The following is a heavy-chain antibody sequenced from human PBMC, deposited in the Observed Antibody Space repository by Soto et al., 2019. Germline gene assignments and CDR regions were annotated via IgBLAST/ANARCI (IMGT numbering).Heavy chain of an antibody. V-gene: IGHV3-74*01. D-gene: IGHD3-10*01. J-gene: IGHJ4*02. Sequence: PGGSLRLSCAASEFIFKMYWMHWVRQSPGKGLVWISRIYNDGTYSDYADSVRGRFTISRDNVNDTLYLQMNNLRAEDSGLYYCKRATRPISTGTGAYWGQGTQVTVSS. CDR2: IYNDGTYS. CDR3: KRATRPISTGTGAY. CDR1: EFIFKMYW.